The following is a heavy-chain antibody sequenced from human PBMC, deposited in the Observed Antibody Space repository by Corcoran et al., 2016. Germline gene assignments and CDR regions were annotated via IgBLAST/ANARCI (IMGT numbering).Heavy chain of an antibody. J-gene: IGHJ4*02. CDR3: ARGYYDSSGYYYGVGDY. D-gene: IGHD3-22*01. CDR1: GFTFSSYG. Sequence: QVQLVESGGGVVQPGRSLRLSCAASGFTFSSYGMHWVRQAPGKGLEWVAVIWYDGSNKYYADSVKGRFTISRDNSKNTLYLQMNSLRAEDTAVYYCARGYYDSSGYYYGVGDYWGQGTLVTVSS. V-gene: IGHV3-33*01. CDR2: IWYDGSNK.